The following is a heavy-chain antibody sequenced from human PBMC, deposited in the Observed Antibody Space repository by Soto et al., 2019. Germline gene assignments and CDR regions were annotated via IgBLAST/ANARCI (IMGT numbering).Heavy chain of an antibody. D-gene: IGHD5-12*01. CDR3: ARDPVERATPYYYGMDV. Sequence: SETLSLTCIVSGGSISSYHWSWIRQPPGKGLEWIGYIDYSGSTNYNPSLKSRVTISVDTSMNQFSLKLSSVTAADTAVYYCARDPVERATPYYYGMDVWGQGTTVTVLL. CDR2: IDYSGST. V-gene: IGHV4-59*01. J-gene: IGHJ6*02. CDR1: GGSISSYH.